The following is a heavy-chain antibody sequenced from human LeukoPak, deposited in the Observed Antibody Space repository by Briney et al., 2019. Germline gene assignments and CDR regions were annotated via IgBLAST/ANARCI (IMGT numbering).Heavy chain of an antibody. CDR2: INPNSGGT. Sequence: ASVKVSCKASGYTFTGYYMHWVRQAPGQGLEWMGWINPNSGGTNYAQKFQGRVTMTRDTSISTAYMELSRLRSDDTAVYYCARGHIGYSYGRNWFDPWGQGTLVTVSS. J-gene: IGHJ5*02. V-gene: IGHV1-2*02. D-gene: IGHD5-18*01. CDR1: GYTFTGYY. CDR3: ARGHIGYSYGRNWFDP.